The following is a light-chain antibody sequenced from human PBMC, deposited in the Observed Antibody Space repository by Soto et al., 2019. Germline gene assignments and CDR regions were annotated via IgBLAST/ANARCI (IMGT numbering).Light chain of an antibody. CDR2: SNN. V-gene: IGLV1-44*01. CDR3: GAWDDSLNGDV. J-gene: IGLJ1*01. Sequence: QSVLTQPPSTSGTPGQRVTISCSGSTSNIGSKAVNWYQQVPGTTPKLLIYSNNQRPSGVPDRFSASKSGTSASLTISGLQYEDECDYYCGAWDDSLNGDVFGTGTKLTVL. CDR1: TSNIGSKA.